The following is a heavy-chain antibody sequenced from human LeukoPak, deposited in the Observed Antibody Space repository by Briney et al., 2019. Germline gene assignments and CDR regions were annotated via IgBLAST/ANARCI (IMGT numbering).Heavy chain of an antibody. V-gene: IGHV3-33*01. Sequence: GGSLRLSCAASGFTFSSYVMHWVRQAPGKGLEWVAVIWNDGSNKYFADSVKGRFTISRDSSENTLYLQMNSLRAEDTAVYYCASATGDNDAFDIWGQGTMVTVSS. CDR2: IWNDGSNK. CDR1: GFTFSSYV. J-gene: IGHJ3*02. CDR3: ASATGDNDAFDI. D-gene: IGHD7-27*01.